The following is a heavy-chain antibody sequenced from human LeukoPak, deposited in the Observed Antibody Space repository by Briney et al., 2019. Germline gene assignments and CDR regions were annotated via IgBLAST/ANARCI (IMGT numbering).Heavy chain of an antibody. J-gene: IGHJ4*02. Sequence: PGGSLRLSCAASGFTFSSYAMSWVRQAPGKGLEWVSSISSSSSYIYYADSVKGRFTISRDNAKNSLYLQMNSLRAEDTAVYYCARYLSGTAMVPFDYWGQGTLVTVSS. CDR1: GFTFSSYA. CDR2: ISSSSSYI. CDR3: ARYLSGTAMVPFDY. D-gene: IGHD5-18*01. V-gene: IGHV3-21*01.